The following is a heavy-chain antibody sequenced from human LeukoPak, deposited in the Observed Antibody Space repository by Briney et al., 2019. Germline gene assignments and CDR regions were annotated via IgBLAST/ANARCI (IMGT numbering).Heavy chain of an antibody. J-gene: IGHJ5*02. CDR1: GGTFSSYA. D-gene: IGHD5-18*01. Sequence: GASVKVSCKASGGTFSSYAISWVRQAPGQGLEWMGGIVPIFGTANYAQKFQGRVTITADESTSTAYMELSSLRSEDTAVYYCAREDVDTAMVMYNWFDPWGQGTLVTVSS. CDR2: IVPIFGTA. CDR3: AREDVDTAMVMYNWFDP. V-gene: IGHV1-69*13.